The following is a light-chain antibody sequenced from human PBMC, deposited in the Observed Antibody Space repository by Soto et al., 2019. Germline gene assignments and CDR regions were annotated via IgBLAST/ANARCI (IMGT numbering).Light chain of an antibody. Sequence: QLVLTQPASVSGFPGQSITISCTGTSSDVGDYKYVCWYQQLPGRAPRLMIYEVSNRPSGVSNRFSGSKSGNTASLTISGLQAEDEGDYYCTSYSRSSTYVVFGGGTKVTVL. V-gene: IGLV2-14*01. CDR3: TSYSRSSTYVV. CDR1: SSDVGDYKY. CDR2: EVS. J-gene: IGLJ2*01.